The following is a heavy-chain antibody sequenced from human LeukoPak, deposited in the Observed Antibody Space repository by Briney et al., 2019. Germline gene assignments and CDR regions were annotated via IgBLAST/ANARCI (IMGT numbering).Heavy chain of an antibody. D-gene: IGHD3-16*02. CDR3: ARYAWGSYPTFEDC. CDR2: ISYSGST. V-gene: IGHV4-59*01. CDR1: GGSISSYY. Sequence: PSETLSLTCTVPGGSISSYYWSWIRQPPGKGLEWIGYISYSGSTNYNPSLKSRVTISVDTSKNQFSLKLSSVTAADTAVYYCARYAWGSYPTFEDCWGQGTLVTVSS. J-gene: IGHJ4*02.